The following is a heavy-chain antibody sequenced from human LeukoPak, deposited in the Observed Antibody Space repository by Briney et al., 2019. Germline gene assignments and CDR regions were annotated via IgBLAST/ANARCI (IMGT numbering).Heavy chain of an antibody. J-gene: IGHJ4*02. CDR2: IIPIFGIA. D-gene: IGHD5-18*01. V-gene: IGHV1-69*04. CDR3: ARGRDTAMVASLGYFDY. Sequence: SVKVSCKASGGTFSSYAISWVRQAPGQGREWMGRIIPIFGIANYAQKFQGRVTITADKSTSTAYMELSSLRSEDTAVYYCARGRDTAMVASLGYFDYWGQGTLVTVSS. CDR1: GGTFSSYA.